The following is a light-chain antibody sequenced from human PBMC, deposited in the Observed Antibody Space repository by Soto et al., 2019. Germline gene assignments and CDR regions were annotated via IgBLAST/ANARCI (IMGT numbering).Light chain of an antibody. V-gene: IGKV3-20*01. J-gene: IGKJ2*02. CDR1: QSVSSSY. CDR3: QQYGSSPCT. CDR2: GTS. Sequence: EIVLTQSPGTLSLSPGERATLSCRASQSVSSSYLAWYQQKVGQAPRLLIYGTSSRGTGIPDRFSGSGSGPYFTLIISRLEPEDFAVYYCQQYGSSPCTFGQRPKLQIK.